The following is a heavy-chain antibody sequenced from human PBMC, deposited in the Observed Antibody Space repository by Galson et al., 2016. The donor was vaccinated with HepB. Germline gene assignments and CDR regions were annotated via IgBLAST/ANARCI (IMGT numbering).Heavy chain of an antibody. J-gene: IGHJ6*02. V-gene: IGHV3-33*03. Sequence: SLILSCAASGFSLGTYGMNWVRQAPGKGLEWVGFKWYDGPIEYYANSVQGRFSISRYKSKNTLYLEMNSLRAEDTAVYFCAKDRGGIQLWGLHGMDVWGQGTTVTVSS. CDR2: KWYDGPIE. D-gene: IGHD5-18*01. CDR1: GFSLGTYG. CDR3: AKDRGGIQLWGLHGMDV.